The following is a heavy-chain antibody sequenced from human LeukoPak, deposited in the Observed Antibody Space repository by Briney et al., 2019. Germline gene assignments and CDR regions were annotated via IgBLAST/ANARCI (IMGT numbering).Heavy chain of an antibody. D-gene: IGHD3-22*01. CDR3: TTDPPHDSSGYYYPVDAFDI. V-gene: IGHV3-48*04. CDR1: GFTFSSYS. Sequence: GGSLRLSCAASGFTFSSYSMNWVRQAPGKGLEWVSYISSSSSTIYYADSVKGRFTISRDNAKNSLYLQMNSLRAEDTAVYYCTTDPPHDSSGYYYPVDAFDIWGQGTMVTVSS. CDR2: ISSSSSTI. J-gene: IGHJ3*02.